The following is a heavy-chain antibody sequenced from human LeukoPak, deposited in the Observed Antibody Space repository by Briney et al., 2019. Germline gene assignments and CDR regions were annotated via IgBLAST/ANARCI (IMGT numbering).Heavy chain of an antibody. D-gene: IGHD4-17*01. V-gene: IGHV4-39*02. CDR1: GGSISSSSSY. CDR2: IYCSGLT. CDR3: ASGTFDDYGDYDRGDFFDH. Sequence: SETLSLTCTVSGGSISSSSSYWGWVRQPPGKGPEWIASIYCSGLTYDNPSLKSRVSISVDPSKNHFSLKVSSVTAAGTAVYYCASGTFDDYGDYDRGDFFDHWGQGTLVTVSS. J-gene: IGHJ4*02.